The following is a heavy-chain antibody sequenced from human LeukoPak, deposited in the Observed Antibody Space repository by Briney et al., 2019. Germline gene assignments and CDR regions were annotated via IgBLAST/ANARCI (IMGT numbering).Heavy chain of an antibody. D-gene: IGHD3-22*01. J-gene: IGHJ3*02. CDR2: ISSSGSTI. CDR3: ARSRTRITMNAFDI. CDR1: GFTFSDYY. V-gene: IGHV3-11*04. Sequence: GGSLRLSCAASGFTFSDYYMSWIRQAPGKGLEWVSYISSSGSTIYYADSVKGRFTISRDNSKNTLYLQMNSLRAEDTAVYYCARSRTRITMNAFDIWGQGTMVTVSS.